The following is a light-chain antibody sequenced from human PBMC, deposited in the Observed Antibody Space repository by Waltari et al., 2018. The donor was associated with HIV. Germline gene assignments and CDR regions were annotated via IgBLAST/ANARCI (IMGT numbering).Light chain of an antibody. CDR1: SSNIVSYY. Sequence: QSVLTQPPSASGTPGQRVTISCSGSSSNIVSYYVSWYQQLPGTAPKLLIDSNNQRPSGVPDRFSGSKSGTSASLAISGLRSEDEADYYCAAWTDSLSGVVFGGGTKLSVL. CDR2: SNN. CDR3: AAWTDSLSGVV. V-gene: IGLV1-47*01. J-gene: IGLJ2*01.